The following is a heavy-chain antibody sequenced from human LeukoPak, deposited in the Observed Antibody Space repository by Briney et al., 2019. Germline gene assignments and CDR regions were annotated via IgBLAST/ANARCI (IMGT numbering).Heavy chain of an antibody. CDR3: ARTRFGGLGRYFDY. CDR1: GGSISSTSYY. Sequence: SETLSLTCTVSGGSISSTSYYWGWLRQPPGKGLEWIGSIYHSGSTFYNPSLKSRVTISVDTSKNQFSLKLSSVTAADTAVYYCARTRFGGLGRYFDYWGQGTLVTVSS. J-gene: IGHJ4*02. CDR2: IYHSGST. V-gene: IGHV4-39*07. D-gene: IGHD3-10*01.